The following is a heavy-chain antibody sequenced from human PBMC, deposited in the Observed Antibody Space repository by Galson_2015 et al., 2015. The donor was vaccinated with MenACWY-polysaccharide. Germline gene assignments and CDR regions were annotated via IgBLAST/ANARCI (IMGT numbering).Heavy chain of an antibody. CDR3: ARGGKYYYDSSGYLNWFDP. J-gene: IGHJ5*02. V-gene: IGHV1-8*02. CDR2: MNPNSGNT. Sequence: SVKVSCKASGYTFSGYHIHWVRQTTGQGLEWMGWMNPNSGNTGYAQKFQGRVTMTRNTSISIAYMELSSLRSEDTDVYYCARGGKYYYDSSGYLNWFDPWGQGTLVTVSS. CDR1: GYTFSGYH. D-gene: IGHD3-22*01.